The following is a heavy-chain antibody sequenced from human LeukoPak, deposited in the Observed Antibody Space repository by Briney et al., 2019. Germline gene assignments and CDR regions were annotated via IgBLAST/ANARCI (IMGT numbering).Heavy chain of an antibody. CDR1: GFTFSSYW. J-gene: IGHJ4*02. CDR2: IKQDGSEK. D-gene: IGHD3-3*01. V-gene: IGHV3-7*01. CDR3: ARGPKYYDFWSGYLDY. Sequence: GGSLRLSCAASGFTFSSYWMSWVRQAPGKGLEWVANIKQDGSEKYYVDSVKGRFTISRDNAKNSLYLQMNSLRAEDTAVYYCARGPKYYDFWSGYLDYWGQGTLVTVSS.